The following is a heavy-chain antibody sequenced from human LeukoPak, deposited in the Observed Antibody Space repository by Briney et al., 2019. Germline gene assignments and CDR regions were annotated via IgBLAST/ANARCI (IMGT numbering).Heavy chain of an antibody. CDR1: GFTFSTYA. Sequence: GGSLRLSCAASGFTFSTYAMSWVRQAPGKGLEWVSTIGGSGGGTYYAESVKGRFIISIDTSNNTLFLQLNRLKTEDTAVYYCTTDYTSGNPYWGQGTLITVSS. D-gene: IGHD3-10*01. J-gene: IGHJ4*02. CDR3: TTDYTSGNPY. V-gene: IGHV3-23*01. CDR2: IGGSGGGT.